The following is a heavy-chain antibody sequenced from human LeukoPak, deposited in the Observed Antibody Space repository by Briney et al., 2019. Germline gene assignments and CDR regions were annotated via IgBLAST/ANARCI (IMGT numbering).Heavy chain of an antibody. CDR2: MYHSGST. CDR1: GYSISSGYY. Sequence: SETLSLTCAGSGYSISSGYYWGWIRQPPGKGLEWIGSMYHSGSTYYNPSLKSRVTMSLDTSKNQFSLKLSSVTAADTAVYYCARLSPRFAVVRDSHFDYWGQGILVTVSS. CDR3: ARLSPRFAVVRDSHFDY. V-gene: IGHV4-38-2*01. D-gene: IGHD3-3*01. J-gene: IGHJ4*02.